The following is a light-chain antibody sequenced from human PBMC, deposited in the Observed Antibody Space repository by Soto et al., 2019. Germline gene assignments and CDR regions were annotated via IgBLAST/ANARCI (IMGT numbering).Light chain of an antibody. CDR3: TSFTTISTWV. Sequence: QSALTQPASVSGSPGQSITISCTGTSSDVDYVSWFQQHPGKAPKLKIYEVSNRPSGVSNRFSGSKSGNTASLTISELQAEDEADYYCTSFTTISTWVFGGGTKVTVL. CDR1: SSDVDY. CDR2: EVS. J-gene: IGLJ3*02. V-gene: IGLV2-14*01.